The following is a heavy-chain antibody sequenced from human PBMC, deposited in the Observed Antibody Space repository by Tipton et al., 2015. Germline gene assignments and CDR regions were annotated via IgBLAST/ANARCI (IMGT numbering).Heavy chain of an antibody. CDR1: AYSISSDYY. V-gene: IGHV4-38-2*01. J-gene: IGHJ2*01. D-gene: IGHD6-13*01. CDR2: ISHSGNT. CDR3: ARGPAAAGNSYFDI. Sequence: TLSLTCAVSAYSISSDYYWGWIRQPPGKGLEWIGSISHSGNTNYNPSLKSRVDMSVDMSKKQVSLSLTSVTAADTAVYYCARGPAAAGNSYFDIWGRGTLVTVSS.